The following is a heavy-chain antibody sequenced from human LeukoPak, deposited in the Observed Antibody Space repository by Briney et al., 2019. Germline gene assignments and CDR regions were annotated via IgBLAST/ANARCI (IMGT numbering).Heavy chain of an antibody. CDR1: GGSISSYY. Sequence: PSETLSLTCTVSGGSISSYYWSWIRQPPGKGLEWIGYIYYSGSTNYNPSLKSRVTISVDTSKNQFSLKLSSVTAADTAVYYCAAGIAAAGTDYWGQGTLVTVSS. J-gene: IGHJ4*02. CDR3: AAGIAAAGTDY. D-gene: IGHD6-13*01. CDR2: IYYSGST. V-gene: IGHV4-59*12.